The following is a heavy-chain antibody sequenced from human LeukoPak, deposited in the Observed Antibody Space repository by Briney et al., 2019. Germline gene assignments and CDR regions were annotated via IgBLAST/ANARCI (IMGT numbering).Heavy chain of an antibody. CDR3: ARTGAGAVAGDFDY. J-gene: IGHJ4*02. CDR2: INPNSGGT. D-gene: IGHD6-19*01. CDR1: GYTFTGYY. Sequence: ASVKVFCKASGYTFTGYYMHWVRQAPGQGLEWMGWINPNSGGTNYAQKFQGRGTMTRDTSISTAYMELSRLRSDDTAVYYCARTGAGAVAGDFDYWGQGTLVTVSS. V-gene: IGHV1-2*02.